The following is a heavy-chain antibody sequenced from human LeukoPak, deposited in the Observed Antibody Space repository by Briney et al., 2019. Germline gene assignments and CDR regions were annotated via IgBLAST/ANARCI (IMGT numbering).Heavy chain of an antibody. CDR3: AREGTVVAPDY. J-gene: IGHJ4*02. CDR2: INPNSGGT. CDR1: GYTFTSYG. Sequence: EASVKVSCKASGYTFTSYGISWARQAPGQGLEWMGWINPNSGGTNYAQKFQGRVTMTRDTSISTAYIELSRLRSDDTAVYYCAREGTVVAPDYWGQGTLVTVSS. D-gene: IGHD4-23*01. V-gene: IGHV1-2*02.